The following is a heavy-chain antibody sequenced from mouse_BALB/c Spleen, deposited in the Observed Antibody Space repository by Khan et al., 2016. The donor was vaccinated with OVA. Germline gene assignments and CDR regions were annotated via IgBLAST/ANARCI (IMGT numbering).Heavy chain of an antibody. J-gene: IGHJ2*01. Sequence: EVELVESGGGLVQPGGSRKLSCAASGFTFNNYGMHWVRQAPEKGLEWVAYISGDSNTIYYVDSVKGRFTISRDNPKNTLFLQMTSLMPEDTAMYYCATSYFYGYYFDYWGPGTTLTVS. D-gene: IGHD1-1*01. V-gene: IGHV5-17*02. CDR2: ISGDSNTI. CDR1: GFTFNNYG. CDR3: ATSYFYGYYFDY.